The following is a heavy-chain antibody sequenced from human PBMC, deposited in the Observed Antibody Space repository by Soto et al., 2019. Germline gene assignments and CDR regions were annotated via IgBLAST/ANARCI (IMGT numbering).Heavy chain of an antibody. Sequence: GGSLRLSCAASGFTFSSYAMSWVRQAPGKGLEWVSAISGSGGSTYYADSVKGRFTISRDNSKNTLYLQMNSLRAEDTAVYYCAKASVTFGGYYYGMDVWGQGTTVTVSS. D-gene: IGHD3-16*01. J-gene: IGHJ6*02. V-gene: IGHV3-23*01. CDR3: AKASVTFGGYYYGMDV. CDR1: GFTFSSYA. CDR2: ISGSGGST.